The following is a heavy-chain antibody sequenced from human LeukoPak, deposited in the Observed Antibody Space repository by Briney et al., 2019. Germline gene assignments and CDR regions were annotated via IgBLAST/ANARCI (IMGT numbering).Heavy chain of an antibody. CDR3: ARSGDIVLVPAAVV. CDR1: GGSISDYY. Sequence: SETLSLTCTVSGGSISDYYWSWIRQPPGKGLEWIGYIYYSGSTNYNPSLKSRVTISVDTSKNQFSLKLSSVTAADTAVYYCARSGDIVLVPAAVVWGQGTLVTVSS. V-gene: IGHV4-59*01. CDR2: IYYSGST. D-gene: IGHD2-2*01. J-gene: IGHJ4*02.